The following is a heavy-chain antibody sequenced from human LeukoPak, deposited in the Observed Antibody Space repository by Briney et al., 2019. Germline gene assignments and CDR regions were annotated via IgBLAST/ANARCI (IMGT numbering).Heavy chain of an antibody. CDR3: AKDIYVGVAGTGGFDY. CDR2: ISWNSGSI. V-gene: IGHV3-9*01. J-gene: IGHJ4*02. D-gene: IGHD6-19*01. Sequence: GGSLRLSCAASGFTFDDYAMHWVRHAPGKGLEWVSGISWNSGSIGYADSVKGRFTISRDNAKNSLYLQMNSLRAEDTALYYCAKDIYVGVAGTGGFDYWGQGTLVTVSS. CDR1: GFTFDDYA.